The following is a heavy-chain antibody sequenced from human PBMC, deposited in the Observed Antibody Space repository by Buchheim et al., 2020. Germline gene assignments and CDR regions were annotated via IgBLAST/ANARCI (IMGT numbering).Heavy chain of an antibody. CDR2: IYTSGST. CDR1: GGSISSGSYY. D-gene: IGHD3-3*01. J-gene: IGHJ4*02. CDR3: AREGGVVRTSSDFDY. V-gene: IGHV4-61*02. Sequence: QVQLQESGPGLVKPSQTLSLTCTVSGGSISSGSYYWSWIRQPAGKGLEWIGRIYTSGSTNYNPSLKSRVTISVDPSKNQFSLKLSSVTAADTAVYYCAREGGVVRTSSDFDYWGQGTL.